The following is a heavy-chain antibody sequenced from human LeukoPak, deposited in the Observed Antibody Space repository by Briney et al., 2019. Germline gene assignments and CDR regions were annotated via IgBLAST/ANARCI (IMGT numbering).Heavy chain of an antibody. J-gene: IGHJ4*02. CDR2: IDPSDSYT. V-gene: IGHV5-10-1*01. CDR1: GYIFTSFW. D-gene: IGHD6-19*01. Sequence: PGESLKTSCEGSGYIFTSFWITWVRQMPGKGPEWMGRIDPSDSYTNYSPSFQGHVTISADKSISTAYLQWSSLKASDTAVYYCARGSSGFTDYWGQGTLVTVSS. CDR3: ARGSSGFTDY.